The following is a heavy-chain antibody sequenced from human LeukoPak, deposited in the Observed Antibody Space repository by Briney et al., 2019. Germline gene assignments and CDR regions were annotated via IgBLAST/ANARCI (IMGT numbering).Heavy chain of an antibody. V-gene: IGHV4-61*02. CDR2: IYTSGST. CDR3: ARERRGIYGGKGQPFDY. D-gene: IGHD4-23*01. Sequence: PSQTLSLTCTVSGGSISSGSYYWSWIRQPAGKGLEWIGRIYTSGSTNYNPSLKSRVTISVDTSKNQFSLKLSCVTAADTAVYYCARERRGIYGGKGQPFDYWGQGTLVTVSS. CDR1: GGSISSGSYY. J-gene: IGHJ4*02.